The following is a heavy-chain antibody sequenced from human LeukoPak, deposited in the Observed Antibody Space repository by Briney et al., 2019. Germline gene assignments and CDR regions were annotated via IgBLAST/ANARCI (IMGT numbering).Heavy chain of an antibody. CDR1: GYTFTSYD. CDR3: ARGSSDCTSASCYNF. D-gene: IGHD2-2*02. Sequence: ASVKVSCKASGYTFTSYDINWVRQATGQGLEWMGWMNPNSSNTGYAQNFQGRVTMTRDTSISTAYMELASLTSDDTAVYYCARGSSDCTSASCYNFWGQGTLVTVSA. J-gene: IGHJ4*02. CDR2: MNPNSSNT. V-gene: IGHV1-8*01.